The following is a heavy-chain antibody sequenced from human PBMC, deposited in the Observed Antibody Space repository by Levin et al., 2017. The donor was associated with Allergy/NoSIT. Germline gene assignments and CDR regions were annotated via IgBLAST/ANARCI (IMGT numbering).Heavy chain of an antibody. D-gene: IGHD2-2*01. J-gene: IGHJ6*03. Sequence: GGSLRLSCAASGFTFSNAWMSWVRQAPGKGLEWVGRIKSKTDGGTTDYAAPVKGRFTISRDDSKNTLYLQMNSLKTEDTAVYYRTTDSVVVVPAAMGKDYYYYMDVWGKGTTVTVSS. CDR2: IKSKTDGGTT. CDR3: TTDSVVVVPAAMGKDYYYYMDV. CDR1: GFTFSNAW. V-gene: IGHV3-15*01.